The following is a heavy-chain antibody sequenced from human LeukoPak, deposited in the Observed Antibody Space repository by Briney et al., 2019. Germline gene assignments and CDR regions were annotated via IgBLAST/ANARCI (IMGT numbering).Heavy chain of an antibody. CDR3: AASGGS. CDR2: IYTSGST. D-gene: IGHD3-10*01. Sequence: SETLSLTCTVSGGSVSSGSDYWIWIRQPAGKGLEWIGRIYTSGSTTYNPSLKSRVTISLDTSKNQFSLDLSSVTAADTAVYYCAASGGSWGQGTPVTVSS. CDR1: GGSVSSGSDY. J-gene: IGHJ4*02. V-gene: IGHV4-61*02.